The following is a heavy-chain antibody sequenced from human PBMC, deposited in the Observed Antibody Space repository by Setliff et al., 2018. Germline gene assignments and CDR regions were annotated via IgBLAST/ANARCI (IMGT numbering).Heavy chain of an antibody. Sequence: ASVKVSCKASGYTFTNYGISWVRQAPGQGLEWMGWISTYSGNTNYAQRLQGRVTMTTDTSTSTAYMELRSLRSDDTAVYYCARSESWFGDYWGQGTLVTVSS. V-gene: IGHV1-18*01. CDR3: ARSESWFGDY. D-gene: IGHD3-10*01. CDR2: ISTYSGNT. J-gene: IGHJ4*02. CDR1: GYTFTNYG.